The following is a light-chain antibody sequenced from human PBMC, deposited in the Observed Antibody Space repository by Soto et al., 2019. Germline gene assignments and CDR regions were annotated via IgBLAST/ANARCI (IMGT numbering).Light chain of an antibody. Sequence: EIVMTQSPATLSVSPGERATLSCRASQRVSNNLAWYQQRPGRSPRLLIYATSTRATGIPARFSGSGSGTEFTLTISSLQSEDFAVYYCQQYDNWPTPFGQGTRLEI. J-gene: IGKJ5*01. CDR3: QQYDNWPTP. V-gene: IGKV3-15*01. CDR1: QRVSNN. CDR2: ATS.